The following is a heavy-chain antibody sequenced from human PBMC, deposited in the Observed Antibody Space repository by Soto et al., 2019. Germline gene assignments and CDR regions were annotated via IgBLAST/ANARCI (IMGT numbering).Heavy chain of an antibody. D-gene: IGHD3-10*01. V-gene: IGHV3-73*01. CDR2: IRSKANSYAT. CDR3: TRQKWFGESVDY. J-gene: IGHJ4*02. Sequence: GGSLRLSCAASGFTFCGSAMHWVRQASGKGLEWVGRIRSKANSYATAYAASVKGRFTISRDDSKNTAYLQMSSLKTEDTAVYYCTRQKWFGESVDYWGQGTLVTVSS. CDR1: GFTFCGSA.